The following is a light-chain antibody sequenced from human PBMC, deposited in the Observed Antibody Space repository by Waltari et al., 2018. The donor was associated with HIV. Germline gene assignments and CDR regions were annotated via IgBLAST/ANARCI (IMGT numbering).Light chain of an antibody. Sequence: SYELTQPPSVSVSPGQTASITCSGDNLGDKYACWYQQKPGQSPVLVIYQDSKRPSGIPERFSGSNSGNTATLTISGTQAMDEADYYCQAWDSSALVVFGGGTKLTVL. J-gene: IGLJ2*01. CDR1: NLGDKY. CDR2: QDS. V-gene: IGLV3-1*01. CDR3: QAWDSSALVV.